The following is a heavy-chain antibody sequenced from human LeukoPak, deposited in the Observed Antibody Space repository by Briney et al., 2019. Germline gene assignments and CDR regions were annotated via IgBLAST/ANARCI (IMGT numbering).Heavy chain of an antibody. CDR1: GFTFSSYA. D-gene: IGHD2-15*01. CDR3: AGNIVVVVAAPRY. Sequence: GGSLRLSCAASGFTFSSYAMSWVRQAPGKGLEWVSAISGSGGSTYYADSVKGRFTISRDNSKNTLYLQMNSLRAEDTAVYYCAGNIVVVVAAPRYRGQGTLVTVSS. J-gene: IGHJ4*02. V-gene: IGHV3-23*01. CDR2: ISGSGGST.